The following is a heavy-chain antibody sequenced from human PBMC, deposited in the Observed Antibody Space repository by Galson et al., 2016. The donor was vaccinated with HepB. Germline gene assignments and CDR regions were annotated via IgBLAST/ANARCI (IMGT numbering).Heavy chain of an antibody. CDR3: VRESISCSTWCNMDV. J-gene: IGHJ6*03. Sequence: SLRLSCAASGFTLSSSWMTWVRQAPGKGLEWVANIKFDGNEKDYVDSVKGRFTISREDAKNSLYLQMNSLRAGDTAVYYCVRESISCSTWCNMDVWGKGTTVTVPS. CDR2: IKFDGNEK. V-gene: IGHV3-7*01. CDR1: GFTLSSSW. D-gene: IGHD6-13*01.